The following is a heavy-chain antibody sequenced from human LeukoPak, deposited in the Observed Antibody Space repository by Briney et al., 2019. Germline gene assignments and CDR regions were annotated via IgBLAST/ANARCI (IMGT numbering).Heavy chain of an antibody. V-gene: IGHV1-69*13. Sequence: WASVKVSCKASGGTFSSYAISWVRQAPGQGLEWMGGIIPIFGTANYAQKFQGRVTITADESTSTAYMELSSLRSEDTAVYYCARDPGRGYEDYYYGMDVWGQGTTVTVSS. J-gene: IGHJ6*02. CDR1: GGTFSSYA. D-gene: IGHD5-18*01. CDR3: ARDPGRGYEDYYYGMDV. CDR2: IIPIFGTA.